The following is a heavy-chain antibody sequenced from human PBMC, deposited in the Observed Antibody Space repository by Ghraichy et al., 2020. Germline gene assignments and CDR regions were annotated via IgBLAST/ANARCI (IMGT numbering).Heavy chain of an antibody. CDR1: GGSISSGGYY. CDR3: ARENTGYCSSTSCRRDDAFDI. V-gene: IGHV4-31*03. Sequence: SETLSLTCTVSGGSISSGGYYWSWIRQHPGKGLEWIGYIYYSGSTYYNPSLKSRVTISVDTSKNQFSLKLSSVTAADTAVYYCARENTGYCSSTSCRRDDAFDIWGQGTMVTVSS. J-gene: IGHJ3*02. CDR2: IYYSGST. D-gene: IGHD2-2*01.